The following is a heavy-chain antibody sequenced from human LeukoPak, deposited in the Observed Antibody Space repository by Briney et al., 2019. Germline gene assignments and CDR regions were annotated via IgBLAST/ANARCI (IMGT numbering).Heavy chain of an antibody. D-gene: IGHD2-8*02. CDR1: GGSISSYY. CDR2: IYTSGST. V-gene: IGHV4-4*07. CDR3: ARSRVGYCTGGVCPWYFDL. Sequence: PSETLSLTCTVSGGSISSYYWSWIRQPAGKGLEWIGRIYTSGSTNYNPSLKSRVTMPVDTSKNQFSLKLSSVTAADTAVYYCARSRVGYCTGGVCPWYFDLWGRGTLVTVSS. J-gene: IGHJ2*01.